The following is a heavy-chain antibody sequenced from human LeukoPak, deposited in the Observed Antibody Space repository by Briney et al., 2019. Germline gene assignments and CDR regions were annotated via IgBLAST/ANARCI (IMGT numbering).Heavy chain of an antibody. Sequence: ASVKVSCKASGYTFTSYDISWVRQAPGQGLEWMGWISAYNGNTNYAQKLQGRVTMTTDTSTSTAYMELRSLRSDDTAVYYCARPQGGYYYYGMDVWGQGTTVTVSS. J-gene: IGHJ6*02. V-gene: IGHV1-18*01. CDR2: ISAYNGNT. D-gene: IGHD3-16*01. CDR3: ARPQGGYYYYGMDV. CDR1: GYTFTSYD.